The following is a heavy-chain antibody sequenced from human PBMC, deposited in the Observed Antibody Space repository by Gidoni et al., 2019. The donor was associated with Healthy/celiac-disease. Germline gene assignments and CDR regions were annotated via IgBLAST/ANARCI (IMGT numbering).Heavy chain of an antibody. D-gene: IGHD2-21*02. CDR1: GGSLRSRSYS. Sequence: QLQLQVSGPVLVQPSETLSLTGTVSGGSLRSRSYSWGWIREPPGKGLEWIGSIYYSGSTYYNPSLKIRVTISVDTSKNQFSLKLSSVTAADTAVYYCASVMVTAIPADNWFDPWGQGTLVTVSS. V-gene: IGHV4-39*01. CDR2: IYYSGST. J-gene: IGHJ5*02. CDR3: ASVMVTAIPADNWFDP.